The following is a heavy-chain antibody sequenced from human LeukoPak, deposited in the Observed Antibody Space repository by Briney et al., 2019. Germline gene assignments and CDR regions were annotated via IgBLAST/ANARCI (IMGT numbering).Heavy chain of an antibody. D-gene: IGHD6-19*01. CDR2: INPSGGST. Sequence: ASVKVSCKASGYTFTSYYMYWVRQAPGQGLEWMGIINPSGGSTSYAQKFQGRVTMTRDTSTSTVYTELSSLRSEDTAVYYCARGIFYSSGWYSWFDPWGQGTLVTVSS. V-gene: IGHV1-46*01. CDR1: GYTFTSYY. CDR3: ARGIFYSSGWYSWFDP. J-gene: IGHJ5*02.